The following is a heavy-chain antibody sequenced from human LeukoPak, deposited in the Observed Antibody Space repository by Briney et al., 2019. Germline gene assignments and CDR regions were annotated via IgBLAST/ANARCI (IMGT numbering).Heavy chain of an antibody. V-gene: IGHV3-30*02. Sequence: GGSLRLSCAASGFTFSSYGMHWVRQALGKGLEWVAFIRYDGSNKYYADSVKGRFTISRDNSKNTLYLQMNSLRAEDTAVYYCAKDPTESQQLGDYWGQGTLVTVSS. J-gene: IGHJ4*02. CDR1: GFTFSSYG. CDR3: AKDPTESQQLGDY. D-gene: IGHD6-13*01. CDR2: IRYDGSNK.